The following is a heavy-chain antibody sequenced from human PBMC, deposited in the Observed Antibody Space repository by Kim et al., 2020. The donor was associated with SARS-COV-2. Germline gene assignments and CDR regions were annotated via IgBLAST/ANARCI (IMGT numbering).Heavy chain of an antibody. CDR3: AREPSGWYDD. CDR1: GFTFSTYW. D-gene: IGHD6-19*01. J-gene: IGHJ4*02. V-gene: IGHV3-7*01. CDR2: IKQDGSEK. Sequence: GGSLRLSCVASGFTFSTYWMSWVRQAPGKGLEWVANIKQDGSEKYSVDSMKGRFTISRDNAKNSLYLQMNSLRVEDTAVYYCAREPSGWYDDWGQGTLVIVSS.